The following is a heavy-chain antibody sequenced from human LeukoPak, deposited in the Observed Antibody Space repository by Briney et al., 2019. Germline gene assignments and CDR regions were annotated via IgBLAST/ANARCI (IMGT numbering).Heavy chain of an antibody. CDR3: ARVSGYDILTGPDYYFDY. D-gene: IGHD3-9*01. CDR1: GFTFDDYG. V-gene: IGHV3-20*01. CDR2: INWNGGST. J-gene: IGHJ4*02. Sequence: GSLRLSCAASGFTFDDYGMSWVRQAPGKGLEWVSGINWNGGSTGYADSVKGRFTISRDNAKNSLYLQMNSLRAEDTALYHCARVSGYDILTGPDYYFDYWGQGTLVTVSS.